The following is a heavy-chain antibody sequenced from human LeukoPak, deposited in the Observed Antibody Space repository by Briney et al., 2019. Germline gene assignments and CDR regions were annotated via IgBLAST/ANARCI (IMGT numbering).Heavy chain of an antibody. V-gene: IGHV3-21*01. Sequence: GGSLRLSCAASGFTFSSYSMSWVRQAPGKGLEWVSSISSSSSYIYYADSVKGRFTISRDNAKNSLYLQMNSLRAEDTAVYYCARTYYYGSGSHGTTTPADYWAREPWSPSPQ. J-gene: IGHJ4*02. CDR2: ISSSSSYI. CDR1: GFTFSSYS. D-gene: IGHD3-10*01. CDR3: ARTYYYGSGSHGTTTPADY.